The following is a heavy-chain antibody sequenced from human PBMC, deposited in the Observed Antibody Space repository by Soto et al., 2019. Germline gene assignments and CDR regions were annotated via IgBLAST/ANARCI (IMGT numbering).Heavy chain of an antibody. J-gene: IGHJ3*02. D-gene: IGHD4-17*01. CDR2: ISSSSSYI. CDR3: ARVHRLGTVTTGGAFDI. CDR1: GFTFSSYS. V-gene: IGHV3-21*01. Sequence: LRLSCAASGFTFSSYSMNWVRQAPGKGLEWVSSISSSSSYIYYADSVKGRFTISRDNAKNSLCLQMNSLRAEDTAVYYCARVHRLGTVTTGGAFDIWGQGTMVTVSS.